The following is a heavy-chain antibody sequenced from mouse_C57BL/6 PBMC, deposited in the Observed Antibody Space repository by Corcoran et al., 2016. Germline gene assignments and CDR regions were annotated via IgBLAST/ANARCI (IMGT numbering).Heavy chain of an antibody. CDR1: GYTFTTYG. D-gene: IGHD1-1*01. Sequence: QIQLVQSGPELKKPGETVKISCKASGYTFTTYGMSWVKQAPGKGLKGMGWINTYSGVPTYADDFKGRFAFSLETSASNAYLQINNLKNEETATKFCASSYGRSEGDAMDDGGQGSSVTVSS. V-gene: IGHV9-3*01. CDR2: INTYSGVP. J-gene: IGHJ4*01. CDR3: ASSYGRSEGDAMDD.